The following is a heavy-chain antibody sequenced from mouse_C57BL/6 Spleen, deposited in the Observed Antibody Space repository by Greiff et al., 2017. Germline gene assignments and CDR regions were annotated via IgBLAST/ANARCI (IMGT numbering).Heavy chain of an antibody. CDR1: GYTFTSYW. D-gene: IGHD1-1*01. CDR2: IHPGSGST. Sequence: VQLQQPGAELVKPRASVKMSCKASGYTFTSYWITWVKQRPGQGLEWIGDIHPGSGSTNYNEKFKRKATLTVDTSSSTAYMQLSSLTSEDSAVYYCARRILRYPYAMDYWGQGTSVTVSS. J-gene: IGHJ4*01. V-gene: IGHV1-55*01. CDR3: ARRILRYPYAMDY.